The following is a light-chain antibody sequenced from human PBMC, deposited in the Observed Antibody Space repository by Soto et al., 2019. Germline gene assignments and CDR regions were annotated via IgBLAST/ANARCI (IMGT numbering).Light chain of an antibody. CDR3: SSYAGSSNSV. Sequence: QSVLTQPPSASGSPGQSVTISCTGTSSDVGGYNYVSWYQQHPGKAPKLMIYEVNKRPSGVPDRFSGSKSGNTASLTVSGLQAEDEADYYCSSYAGSSNSVCGTGTRSPS. V-gene: IGLV2-8*01. CDR1: SSDVGGYNY. J-gene: IGLJ1*01. CDR2: EVN.